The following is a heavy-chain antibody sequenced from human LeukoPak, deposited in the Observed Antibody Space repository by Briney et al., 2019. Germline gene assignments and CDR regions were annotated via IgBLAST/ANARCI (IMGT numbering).Heavy chain of an antibody. D-gene: IGHD6-19*01. Sequence: SETLSLTCTVSGGSISSSSYYWGWIRQPPGKGLEWIGSIYYSGSTYYNPSLKSRVTISVDTSKNQFSLKLSSVTAADTAVYYCARLVSAVAYWDQGTLVTVSS. CDR1: GGSISSSSYY. J-gene: IGHJ4*02. CDR2: IYYSGST. CDR3: ARLVSAVAY. V-gene: IGHV4-39*01.